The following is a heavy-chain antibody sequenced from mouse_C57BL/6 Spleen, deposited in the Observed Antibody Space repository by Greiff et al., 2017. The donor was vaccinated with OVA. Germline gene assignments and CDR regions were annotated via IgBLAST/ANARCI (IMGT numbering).Heavy chain of an antibody. CDR1: GYTFTSYW. CDR2: IDPSDSET. J-gene: IGHJ4*01. D-gene: IGHD1-1*02. CDR3: ASGGRYYAMDY. V-gene: IGHV1-52*01. Sequence: VQLQQPGAELVRPGSSVKLSCKASGYTFTSYWMHWVKQRPIQGLEWIGNIDPSDSETHYNQKFKDKATLTVDKSSSTAYMQLSSLTSEDSAVYYCASGGRYYAMDYWGQGTSVTVSS.